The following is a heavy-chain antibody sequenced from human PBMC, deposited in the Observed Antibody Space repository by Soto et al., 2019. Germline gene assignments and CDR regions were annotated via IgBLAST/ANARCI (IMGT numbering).Heavy chain of an antibody. Sequence: PGGSLRLSCAASGFTFTRYSMNWVRQAPGKGLEWVSSISSTTNNIYYAGSMKGRFTVSRDNAKNSVYLEMNSLRAEDTAVYYCARESEDLTSNFDYWGQGTLVTVSS. CDR3: ARESEDLTSNFDY. CDR2: ISSTTNNI. V-gene: IGHV3-21*01. CDR1: GFTFTRYS. J-gene: IGHJ4*02.